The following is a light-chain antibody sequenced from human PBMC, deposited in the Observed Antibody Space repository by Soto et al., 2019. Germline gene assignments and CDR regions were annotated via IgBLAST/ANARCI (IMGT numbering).Light chain of an antibody. J-gene: IGKJ1*01. CDR2: DAS. Sequence: EIVLTQSPATLSLSPGERATLSCRASQSVGSYFAWYQQKPGQAPRLLIYDASNRATGIPARFSGSGSGTDFTLTISSLESEDFAVYYWQQPSTWPLTFGQGTKVEIK. V-gene: IGKV3-11*01. CDR1: QSVGSY. CDR3: QQPSTWPLT.